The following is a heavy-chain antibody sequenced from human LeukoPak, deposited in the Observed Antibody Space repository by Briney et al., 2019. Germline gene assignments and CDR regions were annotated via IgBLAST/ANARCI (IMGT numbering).Heavy chain of an antibody. CDR3: TTGYYDYVWGSYRLFDY. D-gene: IGHD3-16*02. CDR1: GFTLSSYS. Sequence: GGSLRLSCAASGFTLSSYSMNWVRQAPGKGLEWVSVIYSGGSTYYADSVKGRFTISRDNSKNTLYLQMNSLKTEDTAVYYCTTGYYDYVWGSYRLFDYWGQGTLVTVSS. CDR2: IYSGGST. J-gene: IGHJ4*02. V-gene: IGHV3-53*01.